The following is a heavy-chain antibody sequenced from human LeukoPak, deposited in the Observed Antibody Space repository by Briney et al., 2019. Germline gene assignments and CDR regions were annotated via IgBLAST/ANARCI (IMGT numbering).Heavy chain of an antibody. Sequence: SETLSLTCAVYGGSFSGYYWSWIRQPPGKGLEWIGEINHSGSTNYNPSLKSRVTISVDTSKNQFSLKLSSVTAADTAVYYCARIAPTVTTWDADAFDIWGQGTMVTVSS. CDR1: GGSFSGYY. V-gene: IGHV4-34*01. D-gene: IGHD4-17*01. J-gene: IGHJ3*02. CDR3: ARIAPTVTTWDADAFDI. CDR2: INHSGST.